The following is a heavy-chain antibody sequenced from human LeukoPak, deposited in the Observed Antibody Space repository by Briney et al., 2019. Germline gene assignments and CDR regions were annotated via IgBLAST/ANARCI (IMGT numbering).Heavy chain of an antibody. CDR2: ISNTGTSM. CDR3: VRDLMIRGVHDY. Sequence: GGSLRLSCAASGFIFSDYYMSWIRQAPGKGLEWVSYISNTGTSMSYADSVKGRFTISRDNAKNSLYLQMNSLRAEDTAVYYCVRDLMIRGVHDYWGQGTQVTVSS. D-gene: IGHD3-10*01. V-gene: IGHV3-11*01. CDR1: GFIFSDYY. J-gene: IGHJ4*02.